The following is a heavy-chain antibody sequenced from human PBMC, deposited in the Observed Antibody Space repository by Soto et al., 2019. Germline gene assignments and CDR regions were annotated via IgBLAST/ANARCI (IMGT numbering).Heavy chain of an antibody. D-gene: IGHD4-17*01. CDR2: IYYSGST. J-gene: IGHJ4*02. CDR3: ARHDYGGFGL. CDR1: GGSITRSSYF. Sequence: PSETLSLTCTVSGGSITRSSYFWGWIRQPPGKGPEWIGSIYYSGSTYYNPSLKSRVTISVDTSKNQFSLKLSSVTAADTAVYYCARHDYGGFGLWGQGTLVTVSS. V-gene: IGHV4-39*01.